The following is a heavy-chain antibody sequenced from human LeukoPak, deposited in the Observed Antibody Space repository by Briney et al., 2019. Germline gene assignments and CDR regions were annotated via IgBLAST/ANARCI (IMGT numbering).Heavy chain of an antibody. Sequence: SETPSLTCTVSGGSISSYYWSWIRQPPGKGLEWIGYIYYSGSTNYNPSLKSRVTISVDTSKNQFSLKLSSVTAADTAVYYCARREQLGGWFDPWGQGTLVTVSS. CDR1: GGSISSYY. J-gene: IGHJ5*02. V-gene: IGHV4-59*01. CDR2: IYYSGST. CDR3: ARREQLGGWFDP. D-gene: IGHD6-6*01.